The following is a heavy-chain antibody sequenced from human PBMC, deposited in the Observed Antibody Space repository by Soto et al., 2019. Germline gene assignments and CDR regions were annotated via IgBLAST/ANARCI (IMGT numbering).Heavy chain of an antibody. D-gene: IGHD3-10*01. CDR2: ISSSGSTI. V-gene: IGHV3-11*01. CDR3: ARVCRVRGVINAYFDY. J-gene: IGHJ4*02. Sequence: GGSLRLSCAASGFTFSDYYMSWIRQAPGKGLEWVSYISSSGSTIYYADSVKGRFTISRDNAKNSLYLQMNSLRAEDTAVYYCARVCRVRGVINAYFDYWGQGTLVTVSS. CDR1: GFTFSDYY.